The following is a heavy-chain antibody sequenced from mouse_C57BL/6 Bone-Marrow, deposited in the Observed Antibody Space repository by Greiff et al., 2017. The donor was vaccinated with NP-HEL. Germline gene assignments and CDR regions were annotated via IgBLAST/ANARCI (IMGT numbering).Heavy chain of an antibody. J-gene: IGHJ4*01. CDR3: ASPYDFLYAMDY. CDR2: ISSGGSYT. Sequence: EVKVVESGGDLVKPGGSLKLSCAASGFTFSSYGMSWVRQTPDKRLEWVATISSGGSYTYYPDSVKGRFTISRDNAKNTLLLQMSSLKSEDTAMYYFASPYDFLYAMDYWGQGTSVTVSS. D-gene: IGHD2-4*01. V-gene: IGHV5-6*01. CDR1: GFTFSSYG.